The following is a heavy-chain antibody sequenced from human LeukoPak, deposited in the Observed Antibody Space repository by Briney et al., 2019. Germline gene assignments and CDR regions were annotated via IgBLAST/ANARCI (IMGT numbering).Heavy chain of an antibody. CDR3: AKGLGSGSADYDYMDV. V-gene: IGHV3-30*18. CDR1: GFTFSSYG. CDR2: ISDDGYKV. J-gene: IGHJ6*03. Sequence: GGSLRLSCAASGFTFSSYGMSWVRQAPGRGLEWVALISDDGYKVFYGDSVKGRFTISRDNSKSTVFLQMNSLKPEDTSVYYCAKGLGSGSADYDYMDVWGKGTTVIVSS. D-gene: IGHD3-10*01.